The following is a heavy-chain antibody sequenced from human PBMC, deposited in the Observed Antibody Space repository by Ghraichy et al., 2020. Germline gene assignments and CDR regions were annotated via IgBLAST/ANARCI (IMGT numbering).Heavy chain of an antibody. J-gene: IGHJ4*02. CDR1: GFAFSSYW. D-gene: IGHD3-22*01. CDR2: IKQDGSVG. CDR3: ARDMHSSGSYHYFDY. V-gene: IGHV3-7*01. Sequence: GGSLRLSCAASGFAFSSYWMSWVRQAPGKGLEWVANIKQDGSVGYYVDSLKGRFTISRDNAKNSLYLEMNSLRAEDTAVYYCARDMHSSGSYHYFDYWGQRALVNVSS.